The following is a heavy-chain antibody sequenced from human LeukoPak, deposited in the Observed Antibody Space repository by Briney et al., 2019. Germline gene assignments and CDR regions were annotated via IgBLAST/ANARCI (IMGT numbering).Heavy chain of an antibody. D-gene: IGHD3-9*01. V-gene: IGHV1-24*01. CDR2: FDPEDGET. Sequence: SVKVSCKVSGYTLTELSMHWVRQAPGKGLEWMGGFDPEDGETIYAQKFQGRATMTEDTSTDTAYMELSSLRSEDTAVYYCATEVDILTGYYKDAFDIWGQGTMVTVSS. J-gene: IGHJ3*02. CDR1: GYTLTELS. CDR3: ATEVDILTGYYKDAFDI.